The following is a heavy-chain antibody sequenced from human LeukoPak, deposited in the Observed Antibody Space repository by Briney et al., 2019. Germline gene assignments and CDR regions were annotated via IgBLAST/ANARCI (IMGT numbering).Heavy chain of an antibody. CDR2: INPNSGDT. V-gene: IGHV1-2*02. CDR3: AKTDARSSSYYYTLDV. J-gene: IGHJ6*02. CDR1: VYTFTGYH. Sequence: GASVKVSFKSSVYTFTGYHMHWLRQAPGQGLEWLGWINPNSGDTGYAQKFQGRVTMTRDTSISTAYMELSSLRSDDTAVYYCAKTDARSSSYYYTLDVWGQGTTVSVCS.